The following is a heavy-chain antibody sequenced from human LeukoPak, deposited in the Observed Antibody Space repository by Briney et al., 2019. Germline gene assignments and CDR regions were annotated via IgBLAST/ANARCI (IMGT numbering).Heavy chain of an antibody. J-gene: IGHJ5*02. D-gene: IGHD4-11*01. CDR1: GYTFTGYY. CDR3: ARTTVTTNWFDP. V-gene: IGHV1-2*06. Sequence: ASVTVSCKASGYTFTGYYMHWVRQAPGQGLEWMGRINPNSGGTNYAQKFQGRVTMTRDTSISTAYMELSRLRSDDTAAYYCARTTVTTNWFDPWGQGTLVTVSS. CDR2: INPNSGGT.